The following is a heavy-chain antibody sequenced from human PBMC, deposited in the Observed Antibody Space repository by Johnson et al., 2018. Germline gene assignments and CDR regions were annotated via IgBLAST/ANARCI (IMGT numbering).Heavy chain of an antibody. D-gene: IGHD3-3*01. CDR1: GDSVSRNSAA. CDR2: PYYRSKWFN. Sequence: QERLRESGPGLVKPSQSLSLSCAISGDSVSRNSAAWNWIRPSPSRGLQWLGRPYYRSKWFNEYAVPVKSRISIHPDTSKNQLSLQLNSVTPEETAVYYCTRGFWRRAFDIWGYGTMVTVS. J-gene: IGHJ3*02. V-gene: IGHV6-1*01. CDR3: TRGFWRRAFDI.